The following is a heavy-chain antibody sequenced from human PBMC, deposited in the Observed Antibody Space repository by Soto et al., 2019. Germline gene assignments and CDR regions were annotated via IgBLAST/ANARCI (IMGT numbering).Heavy chain of an antibody. CDR2: VSYSGST. D-gene: IGHD3-3*01. CDR3: ARQGCYDLLSGYYLFDY. V-gene: IGHV4-59*08. J-gene: IGHJ4*02. Sequence: PSETLSLTCTVSGGSTDSLYWSWVRQPPGKGLEWIGYVSYSGSTTYNPSPKSRVIVSIDTSKNQFSLKLTSVTAADTAVYYCARQGCYDLLSGYYLFDYWGQGILVTVSS. CDR1: GGSTDSLY.